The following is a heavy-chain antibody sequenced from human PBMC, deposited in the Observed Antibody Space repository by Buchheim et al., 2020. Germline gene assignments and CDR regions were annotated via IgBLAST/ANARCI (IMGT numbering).Heavy chain of an antibody. D-gene: IGHD1-26*01. J-gene: IGHJ4*02. CDR1: GDSISSXVYY. CDR2: IYYSGST. Sequence: QVQLQESGPGLVKPSQTLSLTCTVSGDSISSXVYYWSWIRQHPGKGLEWIGYIYYSGSTYYNPSLKSRXTISVDTSKNQFSLKLSSVTAADTAVYYCARDLTGGLRGSFDYWGQGTL. V-gene: IGHV4-31*03. CDR3: ARDLTGGLRGSFDY.